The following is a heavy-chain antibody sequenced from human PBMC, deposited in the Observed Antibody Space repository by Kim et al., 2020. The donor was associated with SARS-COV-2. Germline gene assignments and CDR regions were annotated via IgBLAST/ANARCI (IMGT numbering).Heavy chain of an antibody. CDR2: ISGSGGST. D-gene: IGHD1-1*01. J-gene: IGHJ6*02. V-gene: IGHV3-23*01. CDR1: GFTFSSYA. CDR3: ANSPERYYGMDV. Sequence: GGSLRLSCAASGFTFSSYAMSWVRQAPGKGLEWVSAISGSGGSTYYADSVKGRFTISRDNSKNTLYLQMNSLRAEDTAVYYCANSPERYYGMDVWGQGTTVTVSS.